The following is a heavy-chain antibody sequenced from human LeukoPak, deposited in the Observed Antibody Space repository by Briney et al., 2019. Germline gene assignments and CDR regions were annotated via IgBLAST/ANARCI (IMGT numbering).Heavy chain of an antibody. D-gene: IGHD1-26*01. CDR3: ARDRGAATWFDP. Sequence: SEALSLTCTVSGGSISSYYWSWIRQPPGKGLEWIGYIYYSGSTNYNPSLKSRVTILVDTSKNQFSLKLSSLTAADTAVYYCARDRGAATWFDPWGQGTLVTVSS. CDR2: IYYSGST. V-gene: IGHV4-59*01. CDR1: GGSISSYY. J-gene: IGHJ5*02.